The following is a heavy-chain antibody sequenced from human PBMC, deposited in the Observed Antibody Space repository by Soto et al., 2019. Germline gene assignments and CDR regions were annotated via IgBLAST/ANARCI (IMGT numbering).Heavy chain of an antibody. V-gene: IGHV3-15*07. CDR3: TTDLMGSGSYYRLYYYYGMDV. Sequence: GGSLRLSCAASGFTFSNAWMNWVRQAPGKGLEWVGRIKSKTDGGTTDYAAPVKGRFTISRDDSKNTLYLQMNSLKTEDTAVYYCTTDLMGSGSYYRLYYYYGMDVWGQGTTVTVSS. CDR1: GFTFSNAW. J-gene: IGHJ6*02. D-gene: IGHD3-10*01. CDR2: IKSKTDGGTT.